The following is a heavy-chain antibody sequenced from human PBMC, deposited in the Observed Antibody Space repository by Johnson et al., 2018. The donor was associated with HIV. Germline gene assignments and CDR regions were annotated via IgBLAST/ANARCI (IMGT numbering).Heavy chain of an antibody. CDR1: GFTFDHYA. D-gene: IGHD4/OR15-4a*01. J-gene: IGHJ3*02. Sequence: VQLVESGGGLVQPGRSLRLSCVASGFTFDHYAMHWVRQPPGKGLEWVSGLTWTSDTTGYADSVKGRFTISRDSARKSLYLQMNSLTAADTALYYCVKDIGYGGPSDGAFDIWGQGTMVTV. V-gene: IGHV3-9*01. CDR3: VKDIGYGGPSDGAFDI. CDR2: LTWTSDTT.